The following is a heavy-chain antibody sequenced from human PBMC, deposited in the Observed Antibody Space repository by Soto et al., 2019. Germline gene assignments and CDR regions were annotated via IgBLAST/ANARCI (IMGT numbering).Heavy chain of an antibody. CDR3: ARRGMITFGGVIVEKPIDY. D-gene: IGHD3-16*02. Sequence: GGSLRLSCAASGFTFSDYYMSRIRQAPGKGLEWVSYISSSSSYTNYADSVKGRFTISRDNAKNSLYLQMNSLRAEDTAVYYCARRGMITFGGVIVEKPIDYWGQGTLVTVSS. V-gene: IGHV3-11*06. CDR1: GFTFSDYY. J-gene: IGHJ4*02. CDR2: ISSSSSYT.